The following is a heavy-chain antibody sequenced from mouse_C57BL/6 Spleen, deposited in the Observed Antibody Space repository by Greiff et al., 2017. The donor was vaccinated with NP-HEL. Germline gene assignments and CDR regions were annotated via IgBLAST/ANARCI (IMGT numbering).Heavy chain of an antibody. CDR2: IYPGDGDT. V-gene: IGHV1-82*01. CDR3: ARGVTTGYFDY. D-gene: IGHD1-1*01. Sequence: VQLQESGPELVKPGASVKISCKASGYAFSSSWMNWVKQRPGKGLEWIGRIYPGDGDTNYNGKFKGKATLTADKSSSTAYMQLSSLTSEDSAVYVCARGVTTGYFDYWGQGTTLTVSS. J-gene: IGHJ2*01. CDR1: GYAFSSSW.